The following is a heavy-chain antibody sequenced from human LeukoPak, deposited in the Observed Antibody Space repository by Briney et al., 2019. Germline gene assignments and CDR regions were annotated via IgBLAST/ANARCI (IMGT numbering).Heavy chain of an antibody. Sequence: GASVKVSCKASGYTFTGYYLHWVRQAPGQGLEWMGWINPNSGGTKYAQKFQGRVTMTSDTSISTAYMELSRLRSDDTAVYYCARGARGSHTPTGAFDIWGQGTMVTVSS. CDR3: ARGARGSHTPTGAFDI. V-gene: IGHV1-2*02. CDR2: INPNSGGT. D-gene: IGHD3-16*01. CDR1: GYTFTGYY. J-gene: IGHJ3*02.